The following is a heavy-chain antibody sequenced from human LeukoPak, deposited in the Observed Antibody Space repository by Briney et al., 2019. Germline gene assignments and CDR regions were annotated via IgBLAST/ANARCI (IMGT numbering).Heavy chain of an antibody. CDR1: GFTFSTFS. V-gene: IGHV3-23*01. CDR2: ISDSGGIT. CDR3: AREEWQYYFDY. J-gene: IGHJ4*02. Sequence: PGGSLRLSCAASGFTFSTFSMSWVRQASGKGLEWVSTISDSGGITDYADSVKGRFTISRNNSKNTLYLQMNSLRAEDTAVYYCAREEWQYYFDYWGQGTLVTVSS. D-gene: IGHD3-3*01.